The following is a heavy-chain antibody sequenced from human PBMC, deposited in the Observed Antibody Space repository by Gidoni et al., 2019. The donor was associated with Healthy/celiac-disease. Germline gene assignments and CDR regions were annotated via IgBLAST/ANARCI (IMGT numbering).Heavy chain of an antibody. CDR1: GFTFRSYS. Sequence: EVQLVESGGGLVKPGGSLSLSCAASGFTFRSYSMNWVRQAPGKGLEWVSSISSSSSYIYYADSVKGRFTISRDNAKNSLYLQMNSLRAEDTAVYYCARDVDTAMVTNYYGMDVWGQGTTVTVSS. V-gene: IGHV3-21*01. D-gene: IGHD5-18*01. CDR2: ISSSSSYI. CDR3: ARDVDTAMVTNYYGMDV. J-gene: IGHJ6*02.